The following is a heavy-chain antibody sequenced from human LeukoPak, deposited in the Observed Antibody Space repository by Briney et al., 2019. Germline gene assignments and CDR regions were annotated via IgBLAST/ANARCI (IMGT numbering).Heavy chain of an antibody. Sequence: SETLSLTCTVSGGSISSGDYYWSWIRQPPGKGLEWIGYIYYSGSTYYNPSLKSRVTISVDTSKNQFSLKLSSVTAADTAVYYCARGVGADDAFDTWGQGTMVTVSS. CDR1: GGSISSGDYY. D-gene: IGHD1-26*01. CDR2: IYYSGST. CDR3: ARGVGADDAFDT. J-gene: IGHJ3*02. V-gene: IGHV4-30-4*01.